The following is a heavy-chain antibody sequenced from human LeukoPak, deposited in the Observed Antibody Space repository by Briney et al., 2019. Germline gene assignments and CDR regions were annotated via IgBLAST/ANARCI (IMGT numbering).Heavy chain of an antibody. D-gene: IGHD1-26*01. CDR2: IIPIFGTA. J-gene: IGHJ3*02. V-gene: IGHV1-69*05. CDR3: ARDLDNGGYEAFDI. Sequence: SVKVSCKASGGTFSSYAISWVRQAPGQGLEWMGGIIPIFGTANYAQKFQGRVTITTDESTSTAYMELSSLRSEDTAVYYCARDLDNGGYEAFDIWGQGTMVTVSS. CDR1: GGTFSSYA.